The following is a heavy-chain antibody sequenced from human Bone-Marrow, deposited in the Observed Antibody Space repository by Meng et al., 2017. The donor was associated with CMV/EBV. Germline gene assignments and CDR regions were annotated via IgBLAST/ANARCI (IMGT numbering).Heavy chain of an antibody. D-gene: IGHD2-2*01. Sequence: SETLSLTCAVYGGSFSGYYWSWIRQPPGKGLEWIGEINHSGSTNYNPSLKSRVTISVDTSKNQFSLKLSSVTAADTAVYYCARALYCSSTSCYLYAFDIWGQGTMVTVSS. J-gene: IGHJ3*02. CDR1: GGSFSGYY. V-gene: IGHV4-34*01. CDR2: INHSGST. CDR3: ARALYCSSTSCYLYAFDI.